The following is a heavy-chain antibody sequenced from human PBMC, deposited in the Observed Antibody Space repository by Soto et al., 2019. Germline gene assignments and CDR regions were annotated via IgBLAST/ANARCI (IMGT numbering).Heavy chain of an antibody. CDR1: GGSLSSGGYT. CDR3: ARGADAQRGHWFDP. CDR2: IYHSGST. V-gene: IGHV4-30-2*01. D-gene: IGHD1-1*01. J-gene: IGHJ5*02. Sequence: QLQLQESGSGLVKPSQTLSLTCAVSGGSLSSGGYTWSWIRQPPWKGLEYIGYIYHSGSTYYNPSLKGRITMSEDRSKNQFYLKMNSVTAADTAVYYCARGADAQRGHWFDPCGQGTLATVSS.